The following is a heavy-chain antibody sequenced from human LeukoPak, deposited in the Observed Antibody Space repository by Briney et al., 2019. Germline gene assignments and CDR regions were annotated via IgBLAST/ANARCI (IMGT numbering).Heavy chain of an antibody. CDR1: GFTFSSYS. J-gene: IGHJ4*02. V-gene: IGHV3-21*01. CDR3: ARVGDPWYFGY. CDR2: ISSSSSYI. Sequence: GGSLRLSCAASGFTFSSYSMNWVRQAPGKGLEWVSSISSSSSYICYADSVKGRFTISRDNAKNSLYLQMNSLRAEDTAVYYCARVGDPWYFGYWGQGTLVTVSS. D-gene: IGHD2-21*02.